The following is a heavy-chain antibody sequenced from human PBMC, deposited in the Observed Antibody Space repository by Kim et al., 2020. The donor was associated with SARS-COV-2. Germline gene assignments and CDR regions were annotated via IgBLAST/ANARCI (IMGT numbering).Heavy chain of an antibody. J-gene: IGHJ6*02. D-gene: IGHD6-13*01. CDR3: ARAEAAAGFYYYYGMDV. Sequence: PMSLVTISVDTSTNQFSLKLSSVTAADTAVYYCARAEAAAGFYYYYGMDVWGQGTTVTVSS. V-gene: IGHV4-59*01.